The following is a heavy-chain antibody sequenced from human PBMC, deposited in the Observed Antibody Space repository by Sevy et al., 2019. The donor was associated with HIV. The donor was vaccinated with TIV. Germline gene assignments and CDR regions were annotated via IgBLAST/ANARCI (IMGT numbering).Heavy chain of an antibody. D-gene: IGHD3-16*02. CDR2: ISYDGSNK. CDR1: GFTFSSYG. V-gene: IGHV3-30*18. J-gene: IGHJ6*02. Sequence: GGSLRLSCAASGFTFSSYGMHWVRQAPGKGLEWVAVISYDGSNKYYADSVKGRFTISRDNSKNTLYLQMNSLIAEDTAGYYCAKDLSKGDYYYCGMDVWGQGTTVTVSS. CDR3: AKDLSKGDYYYCGMDV.